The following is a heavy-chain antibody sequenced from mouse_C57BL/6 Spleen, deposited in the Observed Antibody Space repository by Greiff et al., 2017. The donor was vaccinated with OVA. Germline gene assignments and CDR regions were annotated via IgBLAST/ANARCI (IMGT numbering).Heavy chain of an antibody. CDR3: TTTGYGSSYWYFDG. D-gene: IGHD1-1*01. V-gene: IGHV14-1*01. CDR1: GFNIKDYY. CDR2: IDPEDGDT. J-gene: IGHJ1*03. Sequence: EVKLMESGAELVRPGASVKLSCTASGFNIKDYYMHWVKQRPEQGLEWIGRIDPEDGDTEYAPKFQGKATRTADTSSNTAYLQLSSLTSEDTAVYYCTTTGYGSSYWYFDGWGTGTTVTVSS.